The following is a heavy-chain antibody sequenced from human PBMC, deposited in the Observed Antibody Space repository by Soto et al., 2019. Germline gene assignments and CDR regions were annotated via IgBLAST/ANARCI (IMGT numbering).Heavy chain of an antibody. Sequence: QVQLVQSGAEVKKPGASVKVSCKASGYTFTSYAMHWVRQAPGQRLEWMGWINAGNGNTKYSQRFQGRVTITRDTSESTAYMELSSLRSEDTAVFYCARGLPLTMDYWGQGTLVTVSS. D-gene: IGHD2-15*01. V-gene: IGHV1-3*01. CDR1: GYTFTSYA. CDR2: INAGNGNT. J-gene: IGHJ4*02. CDR3: ARGLPLTMDY.